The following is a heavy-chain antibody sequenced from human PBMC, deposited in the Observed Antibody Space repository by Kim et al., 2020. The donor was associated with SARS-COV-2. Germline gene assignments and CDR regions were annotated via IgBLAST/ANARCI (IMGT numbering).Heavy chain of an antibody. J-gene: IGHJ2*01. CDR3: SSPVQGRLLLYCYSVL. CDR1: GGSISSYY. Sequence: SETLSLTCTVSGGSISSYYWSWIRHPPAKGLELDGYIYYSGSTNYNSSLTRRVTITVYTSKNHFSLKLTSVTAADTAVYYCSSPVQGRLLLYCYSVLWVR. V-gene: IGHV4-59*08. CDR2: IYYSGST. D-gene: IGHD2-21*02.